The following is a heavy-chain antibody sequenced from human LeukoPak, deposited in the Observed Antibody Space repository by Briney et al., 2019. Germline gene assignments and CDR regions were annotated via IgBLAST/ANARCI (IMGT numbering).Heavy chain of an antibody. CDR1: GFTFSTCA. V-gene: IGHV3-30-3*01. CDR3: ARGPDLYDSDRYFDY. Sequence: GGSLRLSCAASGFTFSTCAMHSVRQAPGKGLEWVATISYDGSNKYYADSVKGRFTISRDNSKNTLYLQMNSLRGEDTAVYYCARGPDLYDSDRYFDYWGQGTLVTVSS. J-gene: IGHJ4*02. CDR2: ISYDGSNK. D-gene: IGHD3-22*01.